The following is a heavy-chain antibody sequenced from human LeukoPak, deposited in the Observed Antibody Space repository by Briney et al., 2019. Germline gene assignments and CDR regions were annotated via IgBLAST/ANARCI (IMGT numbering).Heavy chain of an antibody. D-gene: IGHD1-26*01. J-gene: IGHJ4*02. CDR2: ISSSSSYI. Sequence: PGGSLRLSCAASGFTFSSYSMTWVRQAPGKGLEWVSSISSSSSYIYYADSVKGRFTISRDNAKNSLYLQMNSLRAEDTAVYYCASAGEWELRIDYWGQGTLVTVSS. V-gene: IGHV3-21*01. CDR3: ASAGEWELRIDY. CDR1: GFTFSSYS.